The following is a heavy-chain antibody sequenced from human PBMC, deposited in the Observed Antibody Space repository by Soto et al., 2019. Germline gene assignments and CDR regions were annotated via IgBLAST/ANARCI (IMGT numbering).Heavy chain of an antibody. V-gene: IGHV3-21*01. J-gene: IGHJ4*02. CDR1: GFTFSSYS. CDR2: ISSSSSYI. CDR3: ASVPTKLLWFGEPYDY. Sequence: GGSLRLSCAASGFTFSSYSMNWVRQAPGKGLEWVSSISSSSSYIYYADSVKGRFTISRDNAKNSLYLQMNSLRAEDTAVYYCASVPTKLLWFGEPYDYWGQGTLVTVSS. D-gene: IGHD3-10*01.